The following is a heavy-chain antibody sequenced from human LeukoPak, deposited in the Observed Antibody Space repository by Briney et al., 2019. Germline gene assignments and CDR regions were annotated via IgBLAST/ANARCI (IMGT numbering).Heavy chain of an antibody. V-gene: IGHV1-24*01. J-gene: IGHJ4*02. CDR1: GYTLTELS. Sequence: GASVNVSCKVSGYTLTELSMHWVRQAPGKGLEWMGGFDPEGGETIYAQKFQGRVTMTEDTSTDTAYMELSSLRSEDTAVYYCATAPTTVTPYFDYWGQGTLVTVSS. D-gene: IGHD4-17*01. CDR3: ATAPTTVTPYFDY. CDR2: FDPEGGET.